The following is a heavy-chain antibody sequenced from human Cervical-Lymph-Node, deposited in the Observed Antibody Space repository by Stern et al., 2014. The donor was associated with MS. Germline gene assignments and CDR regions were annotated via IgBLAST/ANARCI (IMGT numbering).Heavy chain of an antibody. Sequence: VESGRSLRLSCAASGFIFSNYAMHWVRQAPGKGLDWVAFVSNEGSKQFYADSVKGRFTISRDNANNTLYLQMNSLRPEDTAVYYCGRDTCRGGGCYFRYWGQGSLITVSS. J-gene: IGHJ4*02. CDR1: GFIFSNYA. CDR2: VSNEGSKQ. CDR3: GRDTCRGGGCYFRY. V-gene: IGHV3-30-3*01. D-gene: IGHD2-15*01.